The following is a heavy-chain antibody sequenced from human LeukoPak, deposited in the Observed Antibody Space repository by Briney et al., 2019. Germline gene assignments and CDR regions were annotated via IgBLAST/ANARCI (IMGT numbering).Heavy chain of an antibody. D-gene: IGHD3-10*01. CDR3: AKGAYGSGSYYPTLNWFDP. Sequence: GESLRLSCAASGFTFRDYAMSWVRQAPGKGLECVSAISGGGDVTYYADSVKGRFTVSRDNSKNVLYLQMNSLRAEDTALYSCAKGAYGSGSYYPTLNWFDPWGQGTLVTVSS. CDR1: GFTFRDYA. J-gene: IGHJ5*02. CDR2: ISGGGDVT. V-gene: IGHV3-23*01.